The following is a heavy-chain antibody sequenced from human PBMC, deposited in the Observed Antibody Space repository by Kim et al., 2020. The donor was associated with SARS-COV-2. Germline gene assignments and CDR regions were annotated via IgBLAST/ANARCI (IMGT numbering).Heavy chain of an antibody. J-gene: IGHJ4*02. CDR2: GSEK. Sequence: GSEKYYVDSVKGRFTISRDNAKNSLYLQMNSLRAEDTAVYYCAREDGAPYWGQGTLVTVSS. D-gene: IGHD3-10*01. V-gene: IGHV3-7*03. CDR3: AREDGAPY.